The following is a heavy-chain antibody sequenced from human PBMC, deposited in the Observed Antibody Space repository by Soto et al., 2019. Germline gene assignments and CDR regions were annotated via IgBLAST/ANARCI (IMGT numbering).Heavy chain of an antibody. J-gene: IGHJ4*02. CDR2: IIPIFGTA. CDR3: ARESEMATAFDY. V-gene: IGHV1-69*13. Sequence: GASVKVSCKASGGTFSSYAISWLRQAPGQGLEWMGGIIPIFGTANYAQKFQGRVTITADESTSTAYMELSSLRSEDTAVYYCARESEMATAFDYWGQGTLVTVSS. CDR1: GGTFSSYA. D-gene: IGHD5-18*01.